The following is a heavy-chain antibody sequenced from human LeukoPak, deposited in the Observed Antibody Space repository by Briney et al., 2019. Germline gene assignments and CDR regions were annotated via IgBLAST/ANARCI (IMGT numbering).Heavy chain of an antibody. D-gene: IGHD3-22*01. CDR1: GFTFSSYG. V-gene: IGHV3-23*01. J-gene: IGHJ4*02. CDR3: AKTPYDNYYYYFDY. CDR2: ISGTAIYP. Sequence: GGSLRLSCAASGFTFSSYGMSWVRQTPEKGLEWVSSISGTAIYPFYADSVKGRFTISRDNSKNTLFLQMNSLRAEDTAVYYCAKTPYDNYYYYFDYWGQGTLVTVSS.